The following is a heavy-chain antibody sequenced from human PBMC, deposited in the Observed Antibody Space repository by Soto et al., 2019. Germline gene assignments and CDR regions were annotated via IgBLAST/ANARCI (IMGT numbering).Heavy chain of an antibody. CDR1: GFTFSSYA. J-gene: IGHJ4*02. CDR2: ISGSGGST. CDR3: AKLLISEKANFDY. D-gene: IGHD2-8*01. V-gene: IGHV3-23*01. Sequence: EVQLLASGGGLVQPGGSLRLSCAASGFTFSSYAMSWVRQAPGKGLEWVSAISGSGGSTYYADSVKGRFTISRDNSKNTLYLQMNSLRAEDTAVYYWAKLLISEKANFDYWGQGTLVTVSS.